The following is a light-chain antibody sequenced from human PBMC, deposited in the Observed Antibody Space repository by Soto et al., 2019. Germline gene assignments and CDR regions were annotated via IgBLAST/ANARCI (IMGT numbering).Light chain of an antibody. V-gene: IGKV1-5*01. Sequence: DIQMTQSPSTVSAYVGDSVTITCRASQSITTWLAWYQQRPGKAPKLLIYDVSSLQSGVPSRFSGSGSGTEFTLTISSLQHEDSETYYCLQHNSYQFSFGPGTKVDIK. CDR2: DVS. CDR3: LQHNSYQFS. CDR1: QSITTW. J-gene: IGKJ3*01.